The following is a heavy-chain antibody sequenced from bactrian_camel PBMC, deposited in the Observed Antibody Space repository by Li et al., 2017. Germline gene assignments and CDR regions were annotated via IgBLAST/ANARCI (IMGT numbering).Heavy chain of an antibody. CDR2: IMTTDRV. V-gene: IGHV3S55*01. CDR3: AASRSVGFCYLSSQRYIY. Sequence: HVQLVESGGGSVQAGGSLRLSCTAPGFTTNSCDMSWYRQAAGKQREWVSSIMTTDRVAYADSAKGRFAISRDNAENTLYLQMNSLKPEDTAMYYCAASRSVGFCYLSSQRYIYWGQGTQVTVS. CDR1: GFTTNSCD. J-gene: IGHJ4*01. D-gene: IGHD2*01.